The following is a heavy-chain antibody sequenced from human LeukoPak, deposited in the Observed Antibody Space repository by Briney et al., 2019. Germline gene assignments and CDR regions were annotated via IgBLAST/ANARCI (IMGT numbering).Heavy chain of an antibody. CDR2: ISDSGGST. V-gene: IGHV3-23*01. CDR3: ALRRGSSGWSGRWSDP. Sequence: GGSLRLSCAASGITFGTYAMSWVRQAPGKGLEWVSIISDSGGSTHYADSVKGRFTISRDNSKNMLYLQMNSLRAEDTAIYYCALRRGSSGWSGRWSDPWGQGTLVTVSS. D-gene: IGHD6-13*01. J-gene: IGHJ5*02. CDR1: GITFGTYA.